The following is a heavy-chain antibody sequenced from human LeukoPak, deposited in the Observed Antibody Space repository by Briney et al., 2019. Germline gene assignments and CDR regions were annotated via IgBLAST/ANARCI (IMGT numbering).Heavy chain of an antibody. CDR3: ARGITIFGVVGGHAFDI. J-gene: IGHJ3*02. D-gene: IGHD3-3*01. Sequence: SETLSLTCTVSGGSISSSSYYWGWIRQPPGKGLEWIGTIYYSGSTYYNPSLKSRVTISVDTSKNQFSLKLRSVTAADTAVYYCARGITIFGVVGGHAFDIWGQGTMVTVSS. V-gene: IGHV4-39*01. CDR2: IYYSGST. CDR1: GGSISSSSYY.